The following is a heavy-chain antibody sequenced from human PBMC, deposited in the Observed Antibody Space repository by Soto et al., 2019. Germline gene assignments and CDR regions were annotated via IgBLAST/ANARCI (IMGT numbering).Heavy chain of an antibody. CDR3: ARPSTVSTWYFDL. V-gene: IGHV4-4*02. J-gene: IGHJ2*01. D-gene: IGHD4-17*01. CDR1: GGSISSSNW. Sequence: QVQLQESGPGLVKPSGTLSLTCAVSGGSISSSNWWSWVRQPPGKGLEWIGEIYHSGSTNYNPSLKGRFTISVAKAKNQSSRKLGSVTAADTAVYYCARPSTVSTWYFDLWGRGTLVTVSS. CDR2: IYHSGST.